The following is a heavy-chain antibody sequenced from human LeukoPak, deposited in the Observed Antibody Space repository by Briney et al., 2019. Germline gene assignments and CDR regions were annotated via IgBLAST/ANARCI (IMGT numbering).Heavy chain of an antibody. D-gene: IGHD3-16*01. V-gene: IGHV4-39*01. Sequence: LSLTCTVXXXXXXXXTYFWXXXRQSPGKGLEWIGSIYYSGSTYYNPSLKSRVTISVDTSKNQFSLKLSSVTAADTAVYYCARHYGPWGQGTLVTVSS. CDR1: XXXXXXXTYF. CDR2: IYYSGST. CDR3: ARHYGP. J-gene: IGHJ5*02.